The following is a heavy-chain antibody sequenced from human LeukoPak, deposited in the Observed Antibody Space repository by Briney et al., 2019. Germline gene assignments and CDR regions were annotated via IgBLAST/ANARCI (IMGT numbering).Heavy chain of an antibody. Sequence: GGSLRLPCAASGFSFSSFAMMWVRPAPGMGLGLVTAILSEGHIFIYGATVGCRFTITRDDSTNTLFLQMNHLRADDSAVYYCARDPNGNYVGAFEMWGPGTTVTVSS. CDR3: ARDPNGNYVGAFEM. CDR2: ILSEGHIF. J-gene: IGHJ3*02. V-gene: IGHV3-23*01. CDR1: GFSFSSFA. D-gene: IGHD4-17*01.